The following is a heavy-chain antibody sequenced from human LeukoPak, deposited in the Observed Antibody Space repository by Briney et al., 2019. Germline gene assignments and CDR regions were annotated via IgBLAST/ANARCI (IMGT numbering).Heavy chain of an antibody. CDR1: GYTFTGYY. CDR3: ARDPGHDTSNYGGLDF. V-gene: IGHV1-2*02. J-gene: IGHJ4*02. CDR2: INPNSGDP. D-gene: IGHD4-11*01. Sequence: GASVKVSCKASGYTFTGYYMHWVRQAPGQGLEWMGWINPNSGDPIYVQKFQGRVTLTRDTSIDTVYLELSRLKSDDTAVYYCARDPGHDTSNYGGLDFWGQGTLVTVSS.